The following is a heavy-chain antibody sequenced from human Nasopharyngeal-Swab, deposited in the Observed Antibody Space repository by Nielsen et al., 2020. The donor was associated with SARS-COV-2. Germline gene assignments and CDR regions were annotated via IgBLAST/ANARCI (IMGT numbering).Heavy chain of an antibody. CDR3: ARPTRLWFGELLSPDNYFDY. J-gene: IGHJ4*02. CDR2: IYPGDSDT. CDR1: GYSFTNYC. Sequence: GESLKISCKGSGYSFTNYCIRWVRQTPGKGLEWMGIIYPGDSDTRYSPSVQGQVTISADKSISTAYLQWSSLKASDTAMYYCARPTRLWFGELLSPDNYFDYWGQGTLVTVSS. D-gene: IGHD3-10*01. V-gene: IGHV5-51*01.